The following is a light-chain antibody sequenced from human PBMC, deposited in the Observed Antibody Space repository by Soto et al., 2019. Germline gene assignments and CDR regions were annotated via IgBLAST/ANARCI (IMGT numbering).Light chain of an antibody. CDR3: QQYYTTPYT. Sequence: DIVMTQSPDSLAVSLFERATINCKSSQSVLYSSNNKNYLAWYQQKPGQPPKLLIYWASTRESGVPDRFSGSGSGTDFTLTISSLQAEDVAVYYCQQYYTTPYTFGQGTKLEIK. J-gene: IGKJ2*01. V-gene: IGKV4-1*01. CDR2: WAS. CDR1: QSVLYSSNNKNY.